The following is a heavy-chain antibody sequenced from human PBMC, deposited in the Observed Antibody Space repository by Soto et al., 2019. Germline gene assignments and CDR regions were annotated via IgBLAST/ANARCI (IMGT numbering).Heavy chain of an antibody. J-gene: IGHJ2*01. CDR2: IYYSGST. V-gene: IGHV4-61*01. CDR3: AGKGGYVWYFDL. Sequence: KTSETLSLTCTVSGGSVSSGSYYWSWIRQPPGKGLEWIGYIYYSGSTNYNPSLKSRVTISVDTSKNQFSLKLSSVTAADTAVYYCAGKGGYVWYFDLWGRGTLVTVSS. D-gene: IGHD5-12*01. CDR1: GGSVSSGSYY.